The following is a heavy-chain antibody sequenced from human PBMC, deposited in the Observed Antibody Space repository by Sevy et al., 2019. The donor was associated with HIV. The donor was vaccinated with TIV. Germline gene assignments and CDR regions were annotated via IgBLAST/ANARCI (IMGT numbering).Heavy chain of an antibody. CDR3: AKDARLWFGELSVVDY. CDR1: GFTFSSYA. V-gene: IGHV3-23*01. CDR2: ISGSGGST. Sequence: GGSLRLSCAASGFTFSSYAMSWVRQAPGKGLEWVSAISGSGGSTYYADSVKGRFTISRDNTKNTLYLQMNSLRAEDTAVYYCAKDARLWFGELSVVDYWGQGTLVTVSS. J-gene: IGHJ4*02. D-gene: IGHD3-10*01.